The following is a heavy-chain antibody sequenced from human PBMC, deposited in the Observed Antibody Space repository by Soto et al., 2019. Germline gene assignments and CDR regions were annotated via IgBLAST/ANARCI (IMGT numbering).Heavy chain of an antibody. V-gene: IGHV5-51*01. CDR1: GXIIKNYW. J-gene: IGHJ4*02. CDR2: IFPDDSDT. CDR3: FRGGVTSRTFDY. Sequence: LKISCKASGXIIKNYWIGWVRQMPGQGLEWMGIIFPDDSDTRYSPSFQGHVTISVDKSISTAYVQWSSLKASDSAIYYCFRGGVTSRTFDYWGQGTLVTVSS. D-gene: IGHD3-16*01.